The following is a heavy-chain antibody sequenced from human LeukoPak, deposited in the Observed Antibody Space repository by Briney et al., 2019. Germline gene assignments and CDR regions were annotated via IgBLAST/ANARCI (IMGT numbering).Heavy chain of an antibody. CDR2: IYYSGST. CDR1: GGSISSGDYY. Sequence: SETLSLTCTVSGGSISSGDYYWSWIRQPPGKGLEWIGYIYYSGSTYYNPSLKSRVTISVDTSKNQFSLKLSSVTAADTAVYYCARGSDYGEFDYWGQGTLVTVSS. J-gene: IGHJ4*02. D-gene: IGHD4-17*01. V-gene: IGHV4-30-4*08. CDR3: ARGSDYGEFDY.